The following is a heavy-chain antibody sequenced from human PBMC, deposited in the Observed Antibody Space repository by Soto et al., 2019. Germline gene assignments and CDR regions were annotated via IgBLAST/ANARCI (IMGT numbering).Heavy chain of an antibody. Sequence: QVQLVESGGGVVQPGRSLRLSCAASGFTFSSYGMHWVRQAPGKGLEWVAFIWHDGGNKFYAESVKGRFTISRDSSKNTLYLQRTSLSAEDTAMYYCARDGDVNTGFGKDYWGQGTLVTVSS. CDR3: ARDGDVNTGFGKDY. CDR2: IWHDGGNK. J-gene: IGHJ4*02. V-gene: IGHV3-33*01. D-gene: IGHD3-16*01. CDR1: GFTFSSYG.